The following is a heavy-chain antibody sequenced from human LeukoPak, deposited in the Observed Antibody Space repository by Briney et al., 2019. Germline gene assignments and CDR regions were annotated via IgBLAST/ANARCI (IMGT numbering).Heavy chain of an antibody. CDR3: ARGSRNTMIVVASPFDY. V-gene: IGHV4-38-2*01. Sequence: SETLSLTCAVSGYSISSGYYWGWIRQPPGKGLEWIGSIYHSGSTYYNPSLKSRVTISVDTSKNQFSLKLSSVTAADTAVYYCARGSRNTMIVVASPFDYWGQGTLVTVSS. D-gene: IGHD3-22*01. CDR1: GYSISSGYY. CDR2: IYHSGST. J-gene: IGHJ4*02.